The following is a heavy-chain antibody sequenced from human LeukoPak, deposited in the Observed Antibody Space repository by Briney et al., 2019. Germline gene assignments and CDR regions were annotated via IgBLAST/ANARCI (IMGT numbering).Heavy chain of an antibody. Sequence: SETLSLTCGVSGASLSTSNWWSWVRQPPGKGLEWIGQIYQGRTNYNPSLRSRATISVVKSNNQFSLNLKFVTAADTAVYYCARDGGGIDYWGQGLLVTVSS. J-gene: IGHJ4*02. CDR1: GASLSTSNW. CDR2: IYQGRT. D-gene: IGHD1-1*01. CDR3: ARDGGGIDY. V-gene: IGHV4-4*02.